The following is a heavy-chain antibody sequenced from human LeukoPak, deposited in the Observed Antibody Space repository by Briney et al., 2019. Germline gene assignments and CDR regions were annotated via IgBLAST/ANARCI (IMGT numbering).Heavy chain of an antibody. Sequence: GRSLRLFCAASGFTFSSYAMHWVRQAPGKGLEWVAVISYDGSNKYYADSVKGRFTISRDNSKNTLYLQMNSLRAEDTAVYYCARDRYYYDSSGYYPFGYWGQGTLVTVSS. CDR2: ISYDGSNK. J-gene: IGHJ4*02. D-gene: IGHD3-22*01. V-gene: IGHV3-30-3*01. CDR1: GFTFSSYA. CDR3: ARDRYYYDSSGYYPFGY.